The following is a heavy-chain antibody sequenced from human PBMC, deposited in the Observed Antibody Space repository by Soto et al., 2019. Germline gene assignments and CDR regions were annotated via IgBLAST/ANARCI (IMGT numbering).Heavy chain of an antibody. CDR3: ARQNLLLLRFIDV. Sequence: QVQLQQWGAGLLKPSETLSLTCAVYGGSFSGYYWSWIRQPPGKGLEWIGEIIHSGSTNSNPSPNGRVTLSVDTSKSQFSVTVSSLTAGHTAVSCCARQNLLLLRFIDVWGKGITVTVSS. CDR2: IIHSGST. J-gene: IGHJ6*03. CDR1: GGSFSGYY. D-gene: IGHD3-16*01. V-gene: IGHV4-34*12.